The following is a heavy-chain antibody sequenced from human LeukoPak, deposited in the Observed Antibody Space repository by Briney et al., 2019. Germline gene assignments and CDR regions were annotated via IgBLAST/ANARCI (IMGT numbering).Heavy chain of an antibody. CDR2: ISSSGNTI. V-gene: IGHV3-48*03. Sequence: PGGSLRLSCAASGFTFSSYEMNWVRQAPGKGLEWLSYISSSGNTIFYADSVRGRFTISRDNAKNSLYLQMNSLRAEDTAVYYCAKSFGYSRSWFDNWGQGTLVTVSS. CDR1: GFTFSSYE. CDR3: AKSFGYSRSWFDN. J-gene: IGHJ4*02. D-gene: IGHD6-13*01.